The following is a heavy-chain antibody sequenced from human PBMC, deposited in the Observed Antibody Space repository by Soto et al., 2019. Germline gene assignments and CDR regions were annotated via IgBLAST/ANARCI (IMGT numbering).Heavy chain of an antibody. CDR1: GFTFNSYS. CDR3: ARDGGVAATLANYFDY. D-gene: IGHD2-15*01. J-gene: IGHJ4*02. V-gene: IGHV3-21*01. Sequence: GGSLSLSCAASGFTFNSYSMNWVRQAPGKGLEWVSSMSRSSRYIYYADSVKGRFTISRDNARNSVYLQMNSLRAEDTAVYYCARDGGVAATLANYFDYWGQGTLVTVSS. CDR2: MSRSSRYI.